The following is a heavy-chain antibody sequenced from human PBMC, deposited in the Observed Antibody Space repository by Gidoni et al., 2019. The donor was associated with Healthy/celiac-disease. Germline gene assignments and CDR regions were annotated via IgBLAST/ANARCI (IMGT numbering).Heavy chain of an antibody. J-gene: IGHJ4*02. D-gene: IGHD5-18*01. CDR2: IFSNDGK. V-gene: IGHV2-26*01. CDR3: ARIGGYSYGYDYFDY. Sequence: PPGKALECLAHIFSNDGKSYSTSLKSRLTISKDTSKSQVVLTMTNMDPVDTATYYCARIGGYSYGYDYFDYWGQGTLVTVSS.